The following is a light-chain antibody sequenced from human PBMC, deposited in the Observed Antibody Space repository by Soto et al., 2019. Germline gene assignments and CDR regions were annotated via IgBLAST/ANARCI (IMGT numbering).Light chain of an antibody. V-gene: IGKV3-15*01. CDR1: QSVSTY. CDR3: QQYNIWPMT. J-gene: IGKJ1*01. Sequence: EIVLTQSPGTLSLSPGERAALSCRASQSVSTYLAWYQQKPGQAPRLLIYGASTRATGIPARFSGSGSGTEFTLTISSLQSEDFAVYYCQQYNIWPMTFGQGTKVDIK. CDR2: GAS.